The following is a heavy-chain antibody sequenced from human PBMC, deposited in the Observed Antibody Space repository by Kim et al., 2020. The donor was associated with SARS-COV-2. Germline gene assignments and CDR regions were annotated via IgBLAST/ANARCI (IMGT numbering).Heavy chain of an antibody. CDR2: IYYSGST. V-gene: IGHV4-59*13. CDR1: GGSISSYY. CDR3: AGDYYDSSGYRGFYFDY. D-gene: IGHD3-22*01. J-gene: IGHJ4*02. Sequence: SETLSLTCTVSGGSISSYYWSWIRQPPGKGLEWIGYIYYSGSTNYNPSLKSRVTISVDTSKNQFSLKLSSVTAADTAVYYCAGDYYDSSGYRGFYFDYWGQGTLVTVSS.